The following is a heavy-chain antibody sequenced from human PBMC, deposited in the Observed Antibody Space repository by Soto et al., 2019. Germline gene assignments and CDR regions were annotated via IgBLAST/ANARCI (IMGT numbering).Heavy chain of an antibody. Sequence: SETLSLPCTVSGASIRSTDYYWSWIRQAPGKCLEWIGYVYYTGSTYYNPSLMSRLTISVDTSKNQFSLKLTSVTAAETAVYYCVRTARDGAVAPHWFDRWGQGTQVTVSS. CDR1: GASIRSTDYY. V-gene: IGHV4-30-4*01. CDR3: VRTARDGAVAPHWFDR. D-gene: IGHD2-21*02. J-gene: IGHJ5*02. CDR2: VYYTGST.